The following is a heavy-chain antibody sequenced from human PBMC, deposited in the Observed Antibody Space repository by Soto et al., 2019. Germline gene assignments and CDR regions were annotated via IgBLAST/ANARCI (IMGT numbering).Heavy chain of an antibody. V-gene: IGHV3-74*01. CDR3: ARDSYYDTAYYGMVV. Sequence: GGSLRLSCAAYGFTFSRYWMHWVRQAPGKGLVWVSRINIDGSSTSYADSVKGRFTISRDNAKNTLYLQMNSLRAEDTAVYYCARDSYYDTAYYGMVVWGHGPTITVSS. CDR2: INIDGSST. CDR1: GFTFSRYW. J-gene: IGHJ6*02. D-gene: IGHD3-22*01.